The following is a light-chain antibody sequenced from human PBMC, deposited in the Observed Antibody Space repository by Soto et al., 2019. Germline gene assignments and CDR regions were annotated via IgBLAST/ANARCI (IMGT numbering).Light chain of an antibody. Sequence: QSVLTQPPSASGSPGQSVTISCTGTSSDVGGYNYVSWYQQHPGAAPKLMIYEVVKRPSGVPDRFSGSKSGNTASLTVSGLQDEDEADYYCSSYGGDNNVVFGGGTQLTVL. CDR3: SSYGGDNNVV. CDR1: SSDVGGYNY. V-gene: IGLV2-8*01. J-gene: IGLJ2*01. CDR2: EVV.